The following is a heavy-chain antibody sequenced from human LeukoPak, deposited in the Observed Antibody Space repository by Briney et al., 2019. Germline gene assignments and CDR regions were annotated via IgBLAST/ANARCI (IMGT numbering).Heavy chain of an antibody. D-gene: IGHD3-9*01. CDR3: AREYFDWSPAGYYYGMDV. V-gene: IGHV3-30-3*01. J-gene: IGHJ6*02. CDR2: ISYDGSNK. CDR1: GFTFSSYA. Sequence: GRSLRLSCAASGFTFSSYAMHWVRQAPGKGLEWVAVISYDGSNKYYADSVKGRFTISRDNSKNTLYLQMNSLRAEDTAVYYCAREYFDWSPAGYYYGMDVWGQGTTVTVSS.